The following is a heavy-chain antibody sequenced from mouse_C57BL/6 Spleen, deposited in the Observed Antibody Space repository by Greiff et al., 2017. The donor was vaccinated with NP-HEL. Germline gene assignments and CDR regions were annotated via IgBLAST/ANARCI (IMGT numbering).Heavy chain of an antibody. V-gene: IGHV1-85*01. CDR1: GYTFTSYD. Sequence: VQLQQSGPELVKPGASVKLSCKASGYTFTSYDINWVKQRPGQGLEWIGWIYPRDGSTKYNEKFKGKATLTLDTSSSTAYMELHSLTSEDSAVYFCARGNGNYERVWFAYWGQGTLVTVSA. CDR2: IYPRDGST. D-gene: IGHD2-1*01. J-gene: IGHJ3*01. CDR3: ARGNGNYERVWFAY.